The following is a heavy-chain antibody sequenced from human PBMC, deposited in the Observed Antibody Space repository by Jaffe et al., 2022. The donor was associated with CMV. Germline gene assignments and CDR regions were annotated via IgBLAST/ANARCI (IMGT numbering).Heavy chain of an antibody. D-gene: IGHD3-22*01. CDR2: ICYSGNT. J-gene: IGHJ5*02. V-gene: IGHV4-39*01. CDR3: AGQDYYDRRFDP. Sequence: QLQLQESGPGLVKPSETLSLTCSVSGGSIITKTYCWGWIRQPPGKGLEWIGSICYSGNTYYNPSLKSRLTISLDTSKNHFSLRLYSVTAADTALYYCAGQDYYDRRFDPWGQGTLVTVSS. CDR1: GGSIITKTYC.